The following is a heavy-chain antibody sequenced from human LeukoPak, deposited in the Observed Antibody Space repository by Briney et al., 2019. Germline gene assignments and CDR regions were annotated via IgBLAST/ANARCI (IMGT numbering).Heavy chain of an antibody. CDR2: ISAYNGNT. D-gene: IGHD3-22*01. J-gene: IGHJ4*02. CDR1: GYTFTSYG. V-gene: IGHV1-18*01. Sequence: ASVKVSCKASGYTFTSYGISWVRQAPGQGLEWMGWISAYNGNTNYAQKLQGRVTMTTDTSTSTAYMELRSLRSDDTAVYYCARASPLLYDSSGYYERRDYWGQGTLVTVSS. CDR3: ARASPLLYDSSGYYERRDY.